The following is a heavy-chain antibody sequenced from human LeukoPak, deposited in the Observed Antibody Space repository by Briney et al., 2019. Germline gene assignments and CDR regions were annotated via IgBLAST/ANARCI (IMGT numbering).Heavy chain of an antibody. V-gene: IGHV1-69*04. Sequence: VASVKVSCKASGGTFSSYAISWVRQAPGQGLEWMGRIIPILGIANYAQKFQGRVTITADKSTSTAYMELSSLRSEDTAVYYCARDGGIAAAGTPDYYYGMDVWGQGTTVTVSS. CDR3: ARDGGIAAAGTPDYYYGMDV. J-gene: IGHJ6*02. CDR2: IIPILGIA. D-gene: IGHD6-13*01. CDR1: GGTFSSYA.